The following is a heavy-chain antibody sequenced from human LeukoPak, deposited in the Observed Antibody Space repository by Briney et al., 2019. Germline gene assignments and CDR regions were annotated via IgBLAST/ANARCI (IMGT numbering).Heavy chain of an antibody. D-gene: IGHD3-10*01. CDR1: GYTFTSYD. CDR2: MNPNSGNT. J-gene: IGHJ5*02. CDR3: ARGGNYYGSGSYYWFDP. Sequence: ASVKVSCKASGYTFTSYDINWVRQATGQGLEWMGWMNPNSGNTGYAQKFQGRVTMTRNTSISTAYMELSSLRSEDTAVYYCARGGNYYGSGSYYWFDPWGQGTLVTVSS. V-gene: IGHV1-8*01.